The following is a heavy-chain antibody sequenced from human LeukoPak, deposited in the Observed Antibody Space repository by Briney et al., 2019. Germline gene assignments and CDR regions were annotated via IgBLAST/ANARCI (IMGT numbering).Heavy chain of an antibody. CDR2: ISSSSSYI. CDR1: GFTFSSYS. CDR3: ARDGGSGSYYFDY. V-gene: IGHV3-21*01. J-gene: IGHJ4*02. D-gene: IGHD3-10*01. Sequence: GGSLRLSCAASGFTFSSYSMNWVRQASGKGLEWVSSISSSSSYIYYADSVKGRFTISRDNAKNSLYLQMNSLRAEDTAVYYCARDGGSGSYYFDYWGQGTLVTVSS.